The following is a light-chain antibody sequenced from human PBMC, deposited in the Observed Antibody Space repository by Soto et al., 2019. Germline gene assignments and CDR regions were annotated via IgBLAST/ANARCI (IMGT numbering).Light chain of an antibody. J-gene: IGLJ2*01. CDR1: SSDVGGYNY. CDR2: DVD. V-gene: IGLV2-14*01. CDR3: SSYTTGSTLVV. Sequence: QSVLTQPASVSGSPGQSITISCIGTSSDVGGYNYVSWYQQHPGKAPKLIIYDVDNRPSGVSSRFSGSKSGNTASLTISGLQAEDDTDYYCSSYTTGSTLVVFGGGTKLTVL.